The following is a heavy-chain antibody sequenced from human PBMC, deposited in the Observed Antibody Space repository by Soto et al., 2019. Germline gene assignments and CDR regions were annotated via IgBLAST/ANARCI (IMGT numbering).Heavy chain of an antibody. D-gene: IGHD1-26*01. CDR1: GGSISSGGYY. J-gene: IGHJ4*02. CDR2: IYYSGST. CDR3: ARHPPVGAPDY. Sequence: SETLSLTCAVSGGSISSGGYYWSWIRQPPGKGLEWIGYIYYSGSTNYNPSLKSRVTISVDTSKNQFSLKLSSVTAADTAVYYCARHPPVGAPDYWGQGTLVTVSS. V-gene: IGHV4-61*08.